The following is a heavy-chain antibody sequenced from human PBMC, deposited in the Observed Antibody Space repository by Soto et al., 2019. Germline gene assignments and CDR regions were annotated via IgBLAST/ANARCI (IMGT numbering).Heavy chain of an antibody. Sequence: QVQLVQSGGEVKKPGASVKVSCKASGYTFTTYGISWVRQTPGQGLEWMGWIGTYNGDTNYAQKLHGRVTMTTDTSTRTAYMALRSLRSDDTSVYYCARDLLYCGGDCYEDDFAIGGQGTRVTVSS. V-gene: IGHV1-18*01. D-gene: IGHD2-21*02. CDR2: IGTYNGDT. CDR3: ARDLLYCGGDCYEDDFAI. CDR1: GYTFTTYG. J-gene: IGHJ3*02.